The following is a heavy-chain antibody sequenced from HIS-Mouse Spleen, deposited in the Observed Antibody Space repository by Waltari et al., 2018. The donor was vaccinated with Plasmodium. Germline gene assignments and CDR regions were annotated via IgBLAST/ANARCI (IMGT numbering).Heavy chain of an antibody. CDR1: GYTFTSYD. CDR3: ARGRKLRRGMDV. D-gene: IGHD1-26*01. V-gene: IGHV1-8*01. CDR2: MNPNSGNK. Sequence: QVQLVQSGAEVKKPGASVKVSCKASGYTFTSYDINWVRQATGQGLEWMGWMNPNSGNKGYEQNCQGRVTMTRNTSISTAYMELSSLGSEDTAVYYCARGRKLRRGMDVWGQGTTVTVSS. J-gene: IGHJ6*02.